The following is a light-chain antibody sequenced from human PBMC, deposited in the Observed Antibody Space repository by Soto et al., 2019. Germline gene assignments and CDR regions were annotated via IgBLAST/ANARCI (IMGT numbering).Light chain of an antibody. V-gene: IGKV1-33*01. Sequence: DIQMTQSPSSLSASVGDRVTITCQASKDIKNYLNWYQQKPGKAPKLLIYGASILETGVPSRFSGSGSGTYFTFTITSLQPEDIATYYCQHYDDLPWTFGQGTKVVIK. CDR1: KDIKNY. CDR3: QHYDDLPWT. J-gene: IGKJ1*01. CDR2: GAS.